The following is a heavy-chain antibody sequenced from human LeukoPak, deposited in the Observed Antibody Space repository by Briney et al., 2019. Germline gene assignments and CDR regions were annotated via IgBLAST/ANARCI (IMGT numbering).Heavy chain of an antibody. CDR3: ARERDGRFFDY. D-gene: IGHD5-24*01. Sequence: GGSLRLSCAVSGLTFRSFWMSWVRQAPGKGLEWVAHINQDGSEKYFVDSVRGRFTISRDNSKNSLHLQMNTLRAEDTAVYYCARERDGRFFDYWGQGTLVTVSS. V-gene: IGHV3-7*01. CDR1: GLTFRSFW. CDR2: INQDGSEK. J-gene: IGHJ4*02.